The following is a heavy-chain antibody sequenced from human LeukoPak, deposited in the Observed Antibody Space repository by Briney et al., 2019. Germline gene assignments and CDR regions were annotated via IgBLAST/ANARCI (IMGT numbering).Heavy chain of an antibody. CDR3: ARGRGGSYLDAFDI. CDR1: GGTFSSYA. J-gene: IGHJ3*02. CDR2: IIPIFGTA. V-gene: IGHV1-69*06. Sequence: SVKVSCKASGGTFSSYAISWVRQAPGQGLEWMGGIIPIFGTANYAQKFQGRVTITADKSTSTAYMELSSLRSEDTAVYYCARGRGGSYLDAFDIWGQGTMVTVSS. D-gene: IGHD1-26*01.